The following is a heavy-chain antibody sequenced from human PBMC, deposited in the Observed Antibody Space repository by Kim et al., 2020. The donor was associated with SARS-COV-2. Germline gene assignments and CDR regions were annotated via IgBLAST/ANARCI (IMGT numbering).Heavy chain of an antibody. J-gene: IGHJ4*02. Sequence: LKSRVTISVDTSKNHFSLKLSSVTAADTAVYYCARGGGDLYSISSVLDYWGQGTLVTVSS. D-gene: IGHD6-6*01. CDR3: ARGGGDLYSISSVLDY. V-gene: IGHV4-30-2*05.